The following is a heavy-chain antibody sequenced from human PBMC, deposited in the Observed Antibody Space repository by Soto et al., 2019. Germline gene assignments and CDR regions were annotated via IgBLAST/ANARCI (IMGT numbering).Heavy chain of an antibody. V-gene: IGHV1-18*01. CDR3: GRIESALYSNNMRGMDV. D-gene: IGHD4-4*01. J-gene: IGHJ6*02. CDR2: ISAYNGNT. CDR1: GYSFDDYG. Sequence: ASVKVSCKASGYSFDDYGISWVRQVPGQGLEWMGWISAYNGNTNFAQRFQGRVTLTTDTLTSTAYMEVRSLRSDDTAVYFCGRIESALYSNNMRGMDVWGQGTTVTVSS.